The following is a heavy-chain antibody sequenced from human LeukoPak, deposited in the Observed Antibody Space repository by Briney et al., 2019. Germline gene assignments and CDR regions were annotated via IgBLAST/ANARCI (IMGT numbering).Heavy chain of an antibody. CDR3: ARAVGARWDFDY. CDR1: GFTLSSYI. CDR2: ISGSSSYI. D-gene: IGHD1-26*01. J-gene: IGHJ4*02. Sequence: GGSLRLSCAASGFTLSSYIMNWVRQAPGKGLEWVSSISGSSSYIYYADSVKGRFTISRDNAKKSLFLQMNSLRAEDTAVYYCARAVGARWDFDYWGQGTLVTVSS. V-gene: IGHV3-21*01.